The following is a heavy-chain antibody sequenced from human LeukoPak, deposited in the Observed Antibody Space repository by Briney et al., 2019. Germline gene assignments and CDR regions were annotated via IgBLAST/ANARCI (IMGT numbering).Heavy chain of an antibody. D-gene: IGHD4-17*01. Sequence: RASVKVSCKASGYTFTSYGISWVRQAPGQGLEWMGWISAYNGNTNYAQKLQGRVTTTTDTSTSTAYMELRSLRSDDTAVYYCARELDYGDYVTGSGASISNWFDPWGQGTLVTVSS. CDR2: ISAYNGNT. J-gene: IGHJ5*02. CDR1: GYTFTSYG. CDR3: ARELDYGDYVTGSGASISNWFDP. V-gene: IGHV1-18*01.